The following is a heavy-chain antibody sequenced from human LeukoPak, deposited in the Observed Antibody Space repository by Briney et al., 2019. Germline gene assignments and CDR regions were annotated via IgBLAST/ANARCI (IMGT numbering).Heavy chain of an antibody. J-gene: IGHJ5*02. D-gene: IGHD6-13*01. CDR1: GGSISSSSYY. CDR3: ARRSIAAAGNPDWFDP. CDR2: IYYSGST. Sequence: SETLSLTCTVSGGSISSSSYYWGWIRQPPGKRLEWIGSIYYSGSTYYNPSLKSRVTISVDTSKNQFSLKLSSVTAADTAVYYCARRSIAAAGNPDWFDPWGQGTLVTVSS. V-gene: IGHV4-39*01.